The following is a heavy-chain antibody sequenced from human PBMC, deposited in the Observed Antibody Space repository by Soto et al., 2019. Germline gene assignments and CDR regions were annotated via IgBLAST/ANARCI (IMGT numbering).Heavy chain of an antibody. Sequence: EVQLLESGGGLVQPGGSLRLSCAASGFTFSSYAMSWVRQAPGKGVEWVSAISGSGGSTYYADSVKGRFTISRDNSKNTLYLQMNSLRAEDTAVYYCAKVIAFGGVIATTAFDYWGQGTLVTVSS. CDR1: GFTFSSYA. J-gene: IGHJ4*02. D-gene: IGHD3-16*02. V-gene: IGHV3-23*01. CDR2: ISGSGGST. CDR3: AKVIAFGGVIATTAFDY.